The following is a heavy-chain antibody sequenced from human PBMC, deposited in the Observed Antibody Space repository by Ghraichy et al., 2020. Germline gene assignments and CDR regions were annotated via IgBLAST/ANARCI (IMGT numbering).Heavy chain of an antibody. V-gene: IGHV4-39*01. CDR3: ARYCSSTSCYGPDAFDI. D-gene: IGHD2-2*01. J-gene: IGHJ3*02. CDR1: GGSISSSSYY. CDR2: IYYSGST. Sequence: GSLRLSCTVSGGSISSSSYYWGWIRQPPGKGLEWIGSIYYSGSTYYNPSLKSRVTISVDTSKNQFSLKLSSVTAADTAVYYCARYCSSTSCYGPDAFDIWGQGTMVTVSS.